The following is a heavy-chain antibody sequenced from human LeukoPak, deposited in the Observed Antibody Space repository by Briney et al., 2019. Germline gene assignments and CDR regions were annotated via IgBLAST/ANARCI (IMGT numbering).Heavy chain of an antibody. Sequence: GGSLRLSCAASGFTFSSYAMHWVRQAPGKGLEYVSAISSNGGSTYYANFVKGRFTISRDNSKNTLYLQMGSLRAEDMAVYYCARFDSGLMSFLYWGQGTLVTVSS. CDR3: ARFDSGLMSFLY. D-gene: IGHD3-22*01. CDR2: ISSNGGST. CDR1: GFTFSSYA. V-gene: IGHV3-64*01. J-gene: IGHJ4*02.